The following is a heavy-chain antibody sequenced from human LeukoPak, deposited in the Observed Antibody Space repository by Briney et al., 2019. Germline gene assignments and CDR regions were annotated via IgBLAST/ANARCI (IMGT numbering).Heavy chain of an antibody. J-gene: IGHJ4*02. D-gene: IGHD3-10*01. CDR1: GYNFATYW. CDR2: IYPADSNT. CDR3: ARQWLRGNSRYFDS. V-gene: IGHV5-51*01. Sequence: GQSLKISCQGSGYNFATYWIGWVGQTLGKGLEWMGIIYPADSNTRYSPSFRGKVTMTADRSVSTAYLEWSSLRASDTAVYYCARQWLRGNSRYFDSWGQGTLVTVSS.